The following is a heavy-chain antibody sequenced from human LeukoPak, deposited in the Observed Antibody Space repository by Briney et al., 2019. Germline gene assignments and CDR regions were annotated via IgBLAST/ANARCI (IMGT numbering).Heavy chain of an antibody. CDR2: ISWNSGGI. V-gene: IGHV3-9*01. Sequence: GRSLRLSCAASGFTFDDYAMHWVRHAPGKGLEWVSGISWNSGGIGYADSVKGRFTISRDNAKNSLYLQMNSLRAEDTAVYYCAELGITMIGGVWGKGTTVTISS. CDR1: GFTFDDYA. J-gene: IGHJ6*04. D-gene: IGHD3-10*02. CDR3: AELGITMIGGV.